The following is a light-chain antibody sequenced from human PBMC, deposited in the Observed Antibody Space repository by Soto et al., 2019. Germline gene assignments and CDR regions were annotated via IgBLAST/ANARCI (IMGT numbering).Light chain of an antibody. CDR1: QSVSKW. CDR2: DGS. J-gene: IGKJ1*01. Sequence: DIHMTHSPSTLSSSVLYILTITCRATQSVSKWLAWFQRKPGKAPKPLIYDGSSVESGVPSRFSGSGWGTEFTLTISSLQPDDFATYYCQQYTAYPWTFGQGTRWIS. V-gene: IGKV1-5*01. CDR3: QQYTAYPWT.